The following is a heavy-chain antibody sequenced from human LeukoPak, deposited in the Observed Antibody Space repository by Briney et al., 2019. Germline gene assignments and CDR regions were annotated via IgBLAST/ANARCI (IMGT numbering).Heavy chain of an antibody. CDR3: ARMVAAAGRSLDY. D-gene: IGHD6-13*01. Sequence: GGSLRLSCAASGFTFSSYSMNWVRQAPGKGLEWVSSISSSSSYIYYADSVKGRFTISRDNAKNSLYLQMNSLRAEDTAVYYCARMVAAAGRSLDYWGQGTLVTVSS. CDR1: GFTFSSYS. J-gene: IGHJ4*02. CDR2: ISSSSSYI. V-gene: IGHV3-21*01.